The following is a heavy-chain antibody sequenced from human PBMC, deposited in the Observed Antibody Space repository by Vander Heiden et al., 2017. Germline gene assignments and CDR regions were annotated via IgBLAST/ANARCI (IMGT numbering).Heavy chain of an antibody. Sequence: RLSCAASGFTFSSYAMHWVRQAPGKGLEWVAVISYDGSNKYYADSVKGRFTISRDNSKNTLYLQMNSLRAEDTAVYYCASGLAAEWELLGPPSYWCQGTLVTVSS. J-gene: IGHJ4*02. D-gene: IGHD1-26*01. V-gene: IGHV3-30-3*01. CDR1: GFTFSSYA. CDR3: ASGLAAEWELLGPPSY. CDR2: ISYDGSNK.